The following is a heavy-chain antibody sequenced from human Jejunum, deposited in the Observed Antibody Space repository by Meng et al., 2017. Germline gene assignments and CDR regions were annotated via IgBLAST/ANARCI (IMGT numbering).Heavy chain of an antibody. J-gene: IGHJ4*02. CDR1: ASTLGLFG. CDR2: IQPAKGDL. Sequence: VLLCGSGTWVEKAGASRKNPLKTSASTLGLFGLTWARQAHGQGPGWLGWIQPAKGDLKDSQEFQGRVSITRDTSASTAYMEVTGLTFEDTAVYYCATGYNFDHWDQGTLVTVSS. V-gene: IGHV1-3*01. D-gene: IGHD5-24*01. CDR3: ATGYNFDH.